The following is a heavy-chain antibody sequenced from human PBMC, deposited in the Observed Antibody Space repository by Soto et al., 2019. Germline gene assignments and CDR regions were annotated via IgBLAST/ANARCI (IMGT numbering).Heavy chain of an antibody. CDR3: VKLTDY. CDR1: RITFSTYD. V-gene: IGHV3-64D*06. J-gene: IGHJ4*02. D-gene: IGHD3-9*01. CDR2: ISPNGGST. Sequence: PGVTLRLSCSASRITFSTYDVHWVRQAPGKGLEFVAGISPNGGSTYYADSVKGRSTVSRDNSKNTLYLQMRSLGPEDTALYYCVKLTDYWGQGTMGTVS.